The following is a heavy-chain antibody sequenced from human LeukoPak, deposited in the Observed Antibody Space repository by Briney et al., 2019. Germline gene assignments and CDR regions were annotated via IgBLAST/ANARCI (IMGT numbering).Heavy chain of an antibody. Sequence: GGSLRLSCAASGFTFSSYGMHWVRQAPGKGLEWVAVIWYDGSNKYYADSVTGRFTISRDNSKNTLYLQMNSLRAEDTAVYYCVKLWSDGAFDIWGQGTMVTVSS. J-gene: IGHJ3*02. CDR2: IWYDGSNK. CDR1: GFTFSSYG. D-gene: IGHD5-18*01. CDR3: VKLWSDGAFDI. V-gene: IGHV3-33*01.